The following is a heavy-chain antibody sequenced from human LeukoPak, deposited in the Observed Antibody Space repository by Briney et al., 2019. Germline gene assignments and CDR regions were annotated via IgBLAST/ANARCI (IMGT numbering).Heavy chain of an antibody. V-gene: IGHV3-23*01. Sequence: PGGSLRLSCAASGFTFSSYAMSWVRQAPGKGPEWVSAISGSGGSTYYADSVKGRFTISRDNSKNTLYLQMNSLRAEDTAVYYCAKVSSGWLTAFDYWGQGTLVTVSS. D-gene: IGHD6-19*01. CDR1: GFTFSSYA. CDR3: AKVSSGWLTAFDY. J-gene: IGHJ4*02. CDR2: ISGSGGST.